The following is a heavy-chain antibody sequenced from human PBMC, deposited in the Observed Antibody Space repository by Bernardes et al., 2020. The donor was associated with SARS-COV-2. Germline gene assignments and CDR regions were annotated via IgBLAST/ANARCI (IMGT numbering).Heavy chain of an antibody. J-gene: IGHJ4*02. V-gene: IGHV4-59*01. CDR3: ARGDPIVGARIDY. Sequence: SETLSLTCTVSGGSISSYYWSWIRQPPGKGLEWIGYIYYSGSTNYNPSLKSRVTISVDTSKNQFSLKLSSVTAADTAVYYCARGDPIVGARIDYWGQGTLVTVSS. CDR1: GGSISSYY. CDR2: IYYSGST. D-gene: IGHD1-26*01.